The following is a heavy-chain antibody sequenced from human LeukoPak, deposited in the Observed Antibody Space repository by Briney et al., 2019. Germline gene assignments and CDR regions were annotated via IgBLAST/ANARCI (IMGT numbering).Heavy chain of an antibody. Sequence: GGSLRLSCVVSRLTFNSNAMYWVRQAPGKGLEWVSGISISGGSEYNADSVKGRFSVSRDNSKHTAYLQMNSLRAEYTAVYFCASHAHDYDSSGYFDSWGQGALVTVSS. CDR2: ISISGGSE. J-gene: IGHJ4*02. CDR1: RLTFNSNA. V-gene: IGHV3-23*01. CDR3: ASHAHDYDSSGYFDS. D-gene: IGHD3-22*01.